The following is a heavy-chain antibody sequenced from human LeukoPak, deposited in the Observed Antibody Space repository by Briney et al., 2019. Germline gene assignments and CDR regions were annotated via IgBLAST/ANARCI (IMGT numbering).Heavy chain of an antibody. D-gene: IGHD6-19*01. Sequence: SETLSLTCTVSGGSISSYYWSWIRQPPGKGLEWIAYIYYSGSTSYNPSLKSRVTISVDTSKNQFSLKLSSVTAADTAVYYCARDSVWYSYWGQGTLVTVSS. CDR2: IYYSGST. CDR1: GGSISSYY. V-gene: IGHV4-59*01. J-gene: IGHJ4*02. CDR3: ARDSVWYSY.